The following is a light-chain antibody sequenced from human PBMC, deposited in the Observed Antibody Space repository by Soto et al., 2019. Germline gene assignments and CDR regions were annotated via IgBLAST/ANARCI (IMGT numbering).Light chain of an antibody. CDR2: DAS. J-gene: IGKJ1*01. V-gene: IGKV1-5*01. Sequence: DSQVTQSPSTLSASVGDRVTITCRSSQSISSWLAWYQQKPGKAPNLLIYDASSLESGVPSRFSGSGSGTEFTLTISSLQPDDFATYYSPQYHSYSTFGQGTKVDIK. CDR3: PQYHSYST. CDR1: QSISSW.